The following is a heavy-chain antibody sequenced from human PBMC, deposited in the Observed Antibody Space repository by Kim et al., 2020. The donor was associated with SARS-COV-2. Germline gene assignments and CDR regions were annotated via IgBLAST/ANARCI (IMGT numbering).Heavy chain of an antibody. Sequence: GGSLRLSCAASGFTFSSYAMSWVRQAPGKGLEWVSAISGSGGSTYYADSVKGRFTISRDNSKNTLYLQMNSLRAEDTAVYYCAKPRIYCSGGSCYSWDAFDVWGQGTMVTVSS. CDR1: GFTFSSYA. D-gene: IGHD2-15*01. CDR3: AKPRIYCSGGSCYSWDAFDV. J-gene: IGHJ3*01. CDR2: ISGSGGST. V-gene: IGHV3-23*01.